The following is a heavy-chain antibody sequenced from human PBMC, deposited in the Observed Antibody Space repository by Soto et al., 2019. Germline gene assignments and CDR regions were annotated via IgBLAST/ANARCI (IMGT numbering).Heavy chain of an antibody. CDR2: ISFDGSIE. D-gene: IGHD2-21*01. V-gene: IGHV3-30*18. Sequence: ALRLSCAASGFTFSSYGMHWVRQAPGKGLEWVAVISFDGSIESYADSVKGRFTISRDTSKNTLYLQMNSLRAADTAVYYCAKDVQYRGGNSYYYYYGMDVGGQGTAVTVSS. CDR1: GFTFSSYG. CDR3: AKDVQYRGGNSYYYYYGMDV. J-gene: IGHJ6*02.